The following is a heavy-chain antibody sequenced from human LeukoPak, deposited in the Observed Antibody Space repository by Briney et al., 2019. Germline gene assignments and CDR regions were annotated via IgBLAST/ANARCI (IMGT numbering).Heavy chain of an antibody. D-gene: IGHD2-15*01. CDR1: GGSISSSSYY. Sequence: SETLSLTCTVSGGSISSSSYYWGWIRQPPGKGLEWSGSIYYSGSTYYNPSLKSRVTISVDTSKNQFSLTLSSVTAADTAVYYCAKNGDRGAYCSGGTCYPSYYHYMDVWGKGTTVTISS. J-gene: IGHJ6*03. V-gene: IGHV4-39*01. CDR3: AKNGDRGAYCSGGTCYPSYYHYMDV. CDR2: IYYSGST.